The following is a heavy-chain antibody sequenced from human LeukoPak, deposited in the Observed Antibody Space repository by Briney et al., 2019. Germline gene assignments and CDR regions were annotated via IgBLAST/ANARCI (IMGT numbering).Heavy chain of an antibody. CDR2: ISYDGSNK. D-gene: IGHD4-17*01. Sequence: PGRSLRLSCAASGFTFSSYGMHWVRQAPGKGLEWVADISYDGSNKEYADSLKGRLTISRDNSKNTLYLQMNSLRTEDTAVYYCAKEYGEYEVGYFQYWGQGTLVSVSS. CDR3: AKEYGEYEVGYFQY. V-gene: IGHV3-30*18. CDR1: GFTFSSYG. J-gene: IGHJ1*01.